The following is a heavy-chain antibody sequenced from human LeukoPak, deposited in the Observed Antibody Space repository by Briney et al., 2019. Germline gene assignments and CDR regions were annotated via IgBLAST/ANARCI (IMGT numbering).Heavy chain of an antibody. D-gene: IGHD2-15*01. V-gene: IGHV1-2*06. CDR2: INPNSGGT. CDR1: GYTFTGYY. CDR3: ARVAATLYYYYGMDV. Sequence: GASVKVSCKASGYTFTGYYMHWVRQAPGQGLEWMGRINPNSGGTNYAQKFQGRVTMTRDTSISTAYMELSRLRSDDTAVYYCARVAATLYYYYGMDVWGQGTMVTVSS. J-gene: IGHJ6*02.